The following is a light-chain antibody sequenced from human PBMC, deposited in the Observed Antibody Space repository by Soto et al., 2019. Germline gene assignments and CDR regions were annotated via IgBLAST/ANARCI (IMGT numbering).Light chain of an antibody. CDR3: GSYANSNTYV. J-gene: IGLJ1*01. Sequence: QSALTQPASVSGSPGQSITISCTGTSSDVGGYDYVSWYQQHPGKVPKLVIYEVVNRPSGVSNRFSGSKSGNSASLTISGLQAEDEADYDCGSYANSNTYVFGTGTKVTAL. CDR2: EVV. CDR1: SSDVGGYDY. V-gene: IGLV2-14*01.